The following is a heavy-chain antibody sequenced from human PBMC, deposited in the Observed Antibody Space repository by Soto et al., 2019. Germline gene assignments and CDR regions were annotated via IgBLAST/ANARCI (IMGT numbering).Heavy chain of an antibody. V-gene: IGHV3-53*01. J-gene: IGHJ4*02. Sequence: EVQLVESGGGLTQPGGSLRLSCVVSGFIVSGSHMIWVRQAPGKGLEGVSILYSDGKTNYVDSVKGRFTITRDNSKNTVYLQMNSLRVEDTAAYYCARLSEAERQWGQGALVTVSS. CDR3: ARLSEAERQ. CDR1: GFIVSGSH. D-gene: IGHD1-1*01. CDR2: LYSDGKT.